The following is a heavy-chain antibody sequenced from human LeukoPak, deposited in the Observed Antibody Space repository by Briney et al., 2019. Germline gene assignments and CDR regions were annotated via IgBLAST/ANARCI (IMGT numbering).Heavy chain of an antibody. CDR1: GYSISSGYY. Sequence: SETLSLTCTVSGYSISSGYYWGWIRQPPRKGLEWIGSIYHTGNTYYNPSLKSRVTISVDTSKNQFSLKLSSVTAADTAFYFCARGSQDILDPNCFDPWGQGTLVTVSS. CDR3: ARGSQDILDPNCFDP. V-gene: IGHV4-38-2*02. D-gene: IGHD5-12*01. CDR2: IYHTGNT. J-gene: IGHJ5*02.